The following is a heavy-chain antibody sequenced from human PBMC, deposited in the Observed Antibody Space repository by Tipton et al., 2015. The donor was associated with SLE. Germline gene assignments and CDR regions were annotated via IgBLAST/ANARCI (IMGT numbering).Heavy chain of an antibody. CDR2: INRDGSGT. CDR3: ASNKFRRGYPPYYYGMDV. Sequence: GSLRLSCVASGSTFSSYWMHWVRQVPGMGLVWVSRINRDGSGTAYADFVKGRFTISRDNAKNTLFLQMNSLTAEDTAVYYCASNKFRRGYPPYYYGMDVWGQGTTVTVSS. D-gene: IGHD5-12*01. CDR1: GSTFSSYW. J-gene: IGHJ6*02. V-gene: IGHV3-74*03.